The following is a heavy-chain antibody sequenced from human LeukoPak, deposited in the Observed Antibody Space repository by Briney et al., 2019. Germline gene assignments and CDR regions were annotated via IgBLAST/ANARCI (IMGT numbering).Heavy chain of an antibody. CDR2: ISGSGGST. Sequence: GGSLRLSCAASGFTFSSYAMSWVRQAPGKGLEWVSAISGSGGSTYYADSVKGRFTISRDNSKNTLYLQMNSLRAEDTAVYYCAKDLRYSSSDTYRLAFDIWGQGTMVTVSS. CDR1: GFTFSSYA. D-gene: IGHD6-6*01. CDR3: AKDLRYSSSDTYRLAFDI. J-gene: IGHJ3*02. V-gene: IGHV3-23*01.